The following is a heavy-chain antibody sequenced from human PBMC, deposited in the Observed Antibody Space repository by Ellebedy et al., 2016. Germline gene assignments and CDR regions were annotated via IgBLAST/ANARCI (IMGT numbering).Heavy chain of an antibody. Sequence: SVKVSCKASGGTFISYAISWVRQAPGQGLEWMGGIIPIFGTANYAQKFQGRVTITADESTSTAYLELSSLRSEDTAVYYCARDRTSMVVTHKFDYWGQGTLVTVSA. CDR2: IIPIFGTA. CDR3: ARDRTSMVVTHKFDY. J-gene: IGHJ4*02. CDR1: GGTFISYA. V-gene: IGHV1-69*13. D-gene: IGHD2-21*02.